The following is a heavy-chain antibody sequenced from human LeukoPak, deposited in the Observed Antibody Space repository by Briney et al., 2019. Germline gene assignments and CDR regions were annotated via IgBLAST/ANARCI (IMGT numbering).Heavy chain of an antibody. Sequence: VASVKVSCKASGYTFTNYGISWVRQAPGQGLEWMGWISAYNGNTNYAQKLQGRVTMTTDTSTTTAYMELRSLRSDDTAVYYCARARDYDYVWGTYRYLALDHWGQGTLVTVSS. CDR2: ISAYNGNT. CDR3: ARARDYDYVWGTYRYLALDH. V-gene: IGHV1-18*01. D-gene: IGHD3-16*02. CDR1: GYTFTNYG. J-gene: IGHJ4*02.